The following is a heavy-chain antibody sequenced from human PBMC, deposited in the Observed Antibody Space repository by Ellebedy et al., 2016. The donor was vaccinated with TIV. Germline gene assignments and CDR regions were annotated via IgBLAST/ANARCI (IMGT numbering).Heavy chain of an antibody. J-gene: IGHJ3*02. D-gene: IGHD3-3*01. CDR2: ISAYSGST. CDR3: ARDRGVVSFDLWSDRGDAFAI. Sequence: AASVKVSCKAFGYNFTSYGISWVRQAPGQGPEWMGRISAYSGSTNYGQWFQGRVTMTTDTSTSTAYLELRSLRSDDTAVYYCARDRGVVSFDLWSDRGDAFAIWGQGTMVTVSS. V-gene: IGHV1-18*04. CDR1: GYNFTSYG.